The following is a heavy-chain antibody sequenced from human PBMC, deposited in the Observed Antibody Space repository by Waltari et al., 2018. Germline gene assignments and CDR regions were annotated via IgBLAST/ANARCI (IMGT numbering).Heavy chain of an antibody. CDR2: LVRSGFGT. D-gene: IGHD4-17*01. V-gene: IGHV3-23*04. CDR1: GGTFSSYA. J-gene: IGHJ4*02. Sequence: VQLVQSGAEVKKPGSLVKVSCKASGGTFSSYAISWVRQAPGKGLEWVSALVRSGFGTHYADSVKGRFTISRDNSKNTLYLQMNSLRAEDTAVYYCAKERVGDDFDYWGQGTLVTVSS. CDR3: AKERVGDDFDY.